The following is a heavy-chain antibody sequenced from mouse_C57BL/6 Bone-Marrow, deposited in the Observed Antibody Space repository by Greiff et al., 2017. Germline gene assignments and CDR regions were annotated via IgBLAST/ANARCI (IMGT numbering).Heavy chain of an antibody. CDR1: GFNIKNTY. J-gene: IGHJ2*01. V-gene: IGHV14-3*01. CDR2: IDPATGTT. D-gene: IGHD1-1*01. Sequence: EVQLQQSVAELVRPGASVKLSCTASGFNIKNTYMHWVKQRPGQGLEWIGRIDPATGTTKYAPKFQGKATITADPSSNTAYLQLSSLTSEDTAIYYCAPITTVVAPYYFDYWGQGTTLTVSS. CDR3: APITTVVAPYYFDY.